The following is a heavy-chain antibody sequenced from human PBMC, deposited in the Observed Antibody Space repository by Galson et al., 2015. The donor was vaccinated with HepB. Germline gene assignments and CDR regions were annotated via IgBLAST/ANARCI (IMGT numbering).Heavy chain of an antibody. J-gene: IGHJ4*02. CDR3: AREDGSGWYHY. D-gene: IGHD6-19*01. CDR2: INGDGTSI. V-gene: IGHV3-74*01. Sequence: SLRLSCAASGFSIRSSWMHWVRQAPGKGLMWVSRINGDGTSISYADSVKGRFTISRDNAKNTLYLQMNSLRAEDTAVYYCAREDGSGWYHYWGQGTLVTVSS. CDR1: GFSIRSSW.